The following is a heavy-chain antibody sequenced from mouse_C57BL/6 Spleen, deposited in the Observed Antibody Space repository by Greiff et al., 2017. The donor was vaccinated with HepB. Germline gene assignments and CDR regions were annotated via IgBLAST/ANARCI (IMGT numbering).Heavy chain of an antibody. D-gene: IGHD1-1*01. CDR1: GYTFTDYY. J-gene: IGHJ2*01. V-gene: IGHV1-76*01. CDR3: ARHGSSDY. CDR2: IYPGSGNT. Sequence: VQLQESGAELVRPGASVKLSCKASGYTFTDYYINWVKQRPGQGLEWIARIYPGSGNTYYNEKFKGKATLTAEKSSSTAYMQLSSLTSEDSAVYFYARHGSSDYWGQGTTLTVSS.